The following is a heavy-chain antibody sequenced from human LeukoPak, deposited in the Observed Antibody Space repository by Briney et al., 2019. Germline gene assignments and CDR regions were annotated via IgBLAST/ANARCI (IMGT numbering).Heavy chain of an antibody. V-gene: IGHV4-34*01. CDR1: GGSFSGYY. J-gene: IGHJ4*02. Sequence: PSETLSLTCAVYGGSFSGYYWSWIRQPPGKGLEWIGEINHSGSTNYNPSLKSRVTISVDTSKNQFSLKLSSVTAADTAVYYCAKLGDYGDYFDYWGQGTLVTVSS. D-gene: IGHD4-17*01. CDR3: AKLGDYGDYFDY. CDR2: INHSGST.